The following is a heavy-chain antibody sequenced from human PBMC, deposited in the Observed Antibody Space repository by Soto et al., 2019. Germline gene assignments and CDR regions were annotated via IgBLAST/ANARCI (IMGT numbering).Heavy chain of an antibody. J-gene: IGHJ5*02. V-gene: IGHV3-13*01. CDR1: GFTFSSYD. D-gene: IGHD5-12*01. Sequence: PGGSLRLSCAASGFTFSSYDMHWARQTTGKGLEWVSSISTTGDTYYLGSVRGRFTISRENAMNSFYLQMDSLRAEDTAVYYCARDRSRGYFDPWGQGTLVTVSS. CDR2: ISTTGDT. CDR3: ARDRSRGYFDP.